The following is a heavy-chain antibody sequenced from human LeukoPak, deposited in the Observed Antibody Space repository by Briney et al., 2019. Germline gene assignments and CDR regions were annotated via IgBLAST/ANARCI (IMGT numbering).Heavy chain of an antibody. Sequence: GGSLRLSCAASGFTFDDYAMHWVRQAPGKGLERVSLISGDGGSTYYADSVKGRFTISRDNSKNSLYLQMNSLRTEDTALYYCAKDIIPYYDILTGYFSNPDFDYWGQGTLITVSS. D-gene: IGHD3-9*01. J-gene: IGHJ4*02. CDR1: GFTFDDYA. V-gene: IGHV3-43*02. CDR2: ISGDGGST. CDR3: AKDIIPYYDILTGYFSNPDFDY.